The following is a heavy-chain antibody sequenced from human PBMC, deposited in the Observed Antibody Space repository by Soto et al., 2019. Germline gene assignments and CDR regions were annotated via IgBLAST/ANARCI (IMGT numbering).Heavy chain of an antibody. J-gene: IGHJ5*02. CDR2: TYYRSKWYN. Sequence: SHTLSLTCAISGDSVSSNSAAWNWIRQSPSRGLEWLGRTYYRSKWYNDYAVSVKSRITISRDNSKNTLFLQMSSLRPEDTAVYYCARDRLPPADLFWFDPLGQTNLVTVS. V-gene: IGHV6-1*01. D-gene: IGHD2-2*01. CDR1: GDSVSSNSAA. CDR3: ARDRLPPADLFWFDP.